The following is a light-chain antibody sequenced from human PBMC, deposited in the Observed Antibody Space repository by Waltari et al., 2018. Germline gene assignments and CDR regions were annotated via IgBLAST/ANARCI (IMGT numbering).Light chain of an antibody. CDR1: QSISSY. J-gene: IGKJ1*01. CDR2: AAS. Sequence: DIQMTQSPSSLSASVGDRVTITCRASQSISSYLNWYQQKPGKAPKLLIYAASSLQSGVPSRFSGSGSGTDFTLTISSLQPEDFATYYCQQYGSSPPWTFGQGTKVEIK. V-gene: IGKV1-39*01. CDR3: QQYGSSPPWT.